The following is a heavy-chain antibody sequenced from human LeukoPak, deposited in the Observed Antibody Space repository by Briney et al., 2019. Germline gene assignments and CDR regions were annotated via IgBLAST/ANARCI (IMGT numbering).Heavy chain of an antibody. CDR2: ISGGGEKT. J-gene: IGHJ4*02. D-gene: IGHD3-22*01. CDR3: ARDFYDSSGYYYDY. Sequence: GGSLRLSCAASGFTFSGYTMSWVRQAPGKGLEWVSAISGGGEKTYYADSVQGRFTISRDNSKGTLYLQMNSLGAEDSALYYCARDFYDSSGYYYDYWGQGTLVTVSS. V-gene: IGHV3-23*01. CDR1: GFTFSGYT.